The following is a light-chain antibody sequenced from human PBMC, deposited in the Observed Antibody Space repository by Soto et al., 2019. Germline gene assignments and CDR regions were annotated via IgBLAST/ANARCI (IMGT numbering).Light chain of an antibody. CDR1: QNIGSG. J-gene: IGKJ4*01. Sequence: ILLTQSPSSLSASVGDRVTITCRAGQNIGSGLVWYQQRTGKAPTLLLYDASNLEAGVPSRFSGSGSGTDFTLTITSLRPEDFATYYCQQFNGFPLTFGGGTKVQIK. CDR3: QQFNGFPLT. V-gene: IGKV1-13*02. CDR2: DAS.